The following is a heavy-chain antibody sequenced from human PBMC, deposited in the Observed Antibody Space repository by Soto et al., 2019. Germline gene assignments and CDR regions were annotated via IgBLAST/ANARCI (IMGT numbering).Heavy chain of an antibody. CDR1: GFTFSSYA. CDR2: ISYDGSNK. Sequence: QVQLVESGGSVVQPGRSLRLSCAASGFTFSSYAMHWVRQAPGKGLEWVAVISYDGSNKYYADSVKGRFTISRDNSKNTLYLQMNSLRAEDTAVYYCARDRGGKYAAYYFDYWGQGTLVTVSS. J-gene: IGHJ4*02. V-gene: IGHV3-30-3*01. CDR3: ARDRGGKYAAYYFDY. D-gene: IGHD2-8*01.